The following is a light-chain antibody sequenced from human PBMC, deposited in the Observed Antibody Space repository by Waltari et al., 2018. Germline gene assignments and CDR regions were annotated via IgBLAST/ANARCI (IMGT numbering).Light chain of an antibody. CDR2: AVS. V-gene: IGLV2-23*02. CDR1: SSDVGNYKR. J-gene: IGLJ2*01. CDR3: SSYAGSSKWV. Sequence: QSALPQPASVSGSPGQSITISCTGTSSDVGNYKRVSWYQQHPGKAPKLMIYAVSKRPSGVSVRFSGSKSGDMASLTISGLQPEDGAEYFCSSYAGSSKWVFGGGTKVTVL.